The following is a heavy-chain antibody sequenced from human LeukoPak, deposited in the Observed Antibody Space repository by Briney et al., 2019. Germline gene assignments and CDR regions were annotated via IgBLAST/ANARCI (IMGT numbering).Heavy chain of an antibody. CDR3: ARVKSRILEWLSLQYYYGMDV. J-gene: IGHJ6*02. CDR1: GYTFTGYC. V-gene: IGHV1-2*02. Sequence: GASVKVSCKASGYTFTGYCMHWVRQAPGQGLEWMGWINPNSGGTNYAQKFQGRVTMTRDTSISTAYMELSRLRSDDTAVYYCARVKSRILEWLSLQYYYGMDVWGQGTTVTVSS. D-gene: IGHD3-3*01. CDR2: INPNSGGT.